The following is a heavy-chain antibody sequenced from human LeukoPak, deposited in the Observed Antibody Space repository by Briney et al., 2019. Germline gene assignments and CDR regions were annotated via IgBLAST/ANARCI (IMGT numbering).Heavy chain of an antibody. D-gene: IGHD6-19*01. J-gene: IGHJ3*02. CDR2: INPNSGGT. CDR1: GYTFTGYY. Sequence: GASVKVSCKASGYTFTGYYMHWVRQAPGQGLEWMGWINPNSGGTNYAQKFQGRVTMTRDTSISTAYMELSRLRSDDTAVYYCARDTRYSSGWYRGDDAFDIWGQGTMVTVSS. CDR3: ARDTRYSSGWYRGDDAFDI. V-gene: IGHV1-2*02.